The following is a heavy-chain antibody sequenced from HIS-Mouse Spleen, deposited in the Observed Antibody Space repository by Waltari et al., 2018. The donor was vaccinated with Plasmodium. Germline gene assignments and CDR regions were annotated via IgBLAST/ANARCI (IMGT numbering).Heavy chain of an antibody. CDR3: ARLSIAVAGNFDY. J-gene: IGHJ4*02. V-gene: IGHV4-39*01. CDR1: GGSISSRSYY. CDR2: MYYSGST. D-gene: IGHD6-19*01. Sequence: QLQLQESGPGLVKPSETLSLTCTVSGGSISSRSYYWGGIRQPPGKGLEWIGSMYYSGSTYYNPSLKSRVTISVDTSKNQFSLKLSSVTAADTAVYYCARLSIAVAGNFDYWGQGTLVTVSS.